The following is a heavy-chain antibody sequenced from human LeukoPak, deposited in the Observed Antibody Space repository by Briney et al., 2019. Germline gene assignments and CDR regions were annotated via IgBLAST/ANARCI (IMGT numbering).Heavy chain of an antibody. Sequence: ASVKVSCKASGYTFASYGISWVRQAPGQGLEWMGWISAYNGNTNYAQKLQGRVTMTTDTSTSTAYMELRSLRSDDTAVYYCARDFHHAYYDILTGYYNPFDYWGQGTLVTVSS. V-gene: IGHV1-18*01. J-gene: IGHJ4*02. CDR2: ISAYNGNT. CDR1: GYTFASYG. CDR3: ARDFHHAYYDILTGYYNPFDY. D-gene: IGHD3-9*01.